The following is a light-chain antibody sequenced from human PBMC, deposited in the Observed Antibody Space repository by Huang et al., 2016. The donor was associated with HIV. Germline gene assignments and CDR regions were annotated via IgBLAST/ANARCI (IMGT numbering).Light chain of an antibody. CDR1: RGISNS. J-gene: IGKJ4*01. CDR2: AAS. CDR3: QQYYNTTLS. V-gene: IGKV1-NL1*01. Sequence: DIQMTQSPSSLSASVGDRVTITCRASRGISNSLAWYQQQPGKAPKLLRYAASRLQGGGPSRFSGSGSRTDYTLTISSLQPEDSATYYCQQYYNTTLSFGGGTKVEIK.